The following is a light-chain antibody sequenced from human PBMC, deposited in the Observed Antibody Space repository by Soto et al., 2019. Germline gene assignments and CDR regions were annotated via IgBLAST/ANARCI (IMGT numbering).Light chain of an antibody. Sequence: EIVLTQSPGTLSLSPGDRVTLSCRASQSVSSNYLAWYQQKPGLAPRLLIYDASSRATGIPDRFSGSGSGTDFTLTISRLEPEDFAVYYCQQYGSSSLTFGGGTKVDIK. CDR2: DAS. J-gene: IGKJ4*01. CDR3: QQYGSSSLT. V-gene: IGKV3D-20*01. CDR1: QSVSSNY.